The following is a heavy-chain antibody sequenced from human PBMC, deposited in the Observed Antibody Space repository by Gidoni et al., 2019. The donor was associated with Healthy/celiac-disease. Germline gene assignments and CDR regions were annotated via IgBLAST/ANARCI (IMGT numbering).Heavy chain of an antibody. V-gene: IGHV4-39*01. Sequence: QLQLQESGPGLVKPSETLSLTCTVSGGSISSSSYYWGWLRQPPGKGLEWIGSIYYSGSTYYNPSLKSRVTISVDTSKNQFSLKLSSVTAADTAVYYCARGGVAVAGLGFDYWGQGTLVTVSS. CDR3: ARGGVAVAGLGFDY. J-gene: IGHJ4*02. CDR2: IYYSGST. CDR1: GGSISSSSYY. D-gene: IGHD6-19*01.